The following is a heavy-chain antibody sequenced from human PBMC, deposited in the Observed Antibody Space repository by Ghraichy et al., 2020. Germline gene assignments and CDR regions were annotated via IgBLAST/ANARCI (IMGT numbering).Heavy chain of an antibody. J-gene: IGHJ3*01. CDR3: ARPRSRGYNYAYLGIHALDV. V-gene: IGHV4-59*08. D-gene: IGHD5-12*01. Sequence: SETLSLTCIVTGSANNRTPCTWSQLLRRLGLEKNAYMFENGNTKYNPSLKGRVSISRDTSKNQFSLNLTSVSAADTAVYYCARPRSRGYNYAYLGIHALDVWGQGTMVTVSS. CDR1: GSANNRTP. CDR2: MFENGNT.